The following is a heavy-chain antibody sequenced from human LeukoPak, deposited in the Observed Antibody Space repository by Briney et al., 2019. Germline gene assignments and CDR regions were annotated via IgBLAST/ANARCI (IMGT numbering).Heavy chain of an antibody. CDR3: ALHGDYGVGGHYFDY. J-gene: IGHJ4*02. CDR1: GFALRSYA. CDR2: IRDSGGST. D-gene: IGHD4-17*01. Sequence: GGSLRLSCAASGFALRSYAMSWVRQAPRKGLEWVSSIRDSGGSTYYTDSVKGRFTISRDISKSTLSLQMNSLRAEDTAVYYCALHGDYGVGGHYFDYWGQGTLVTVSS. V-gene: IGHV3-23*01.